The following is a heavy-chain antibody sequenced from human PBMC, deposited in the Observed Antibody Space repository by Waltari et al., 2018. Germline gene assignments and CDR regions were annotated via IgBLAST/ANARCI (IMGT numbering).Heavy chain of an antibody. V-gene: IGHV4-39*07. J-gene: IGHJ5*02. CDR3: ASEALRMGARGWFDP. CDR1: GGSISSSSYY. D-gene: IGHD1-26*01. Sequence: QLQLQASGPGLVKPSETLSLTCTVSGGSISSSSYYWGWIRQPPGKGLEWIGSIYYSGSTYYNPSLKSRVTISVDTSKNQFSLKLSSVTAADTAVYYCASEALRMGARGWFDPWGQGTLVTVSS. CDR2: IYYSGST.